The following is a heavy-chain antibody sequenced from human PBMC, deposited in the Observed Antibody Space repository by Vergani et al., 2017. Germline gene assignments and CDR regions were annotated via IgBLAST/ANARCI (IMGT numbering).Heavy chain of an antibody. Sequence: EVQLVESGGGLVKPGGSLRLSCAASGFTFSSYSMNWVRQAPGKGLEWVSSISSSSSYIYYADSVKGRFTISRDNAKISLYLQMNSLRAEDTAVYYCARDMREYCSSTSCYSYYGMDVWGQGTTVTVSS. V-gene: IGHV3-21*01. J-gene: IGHJ6*02. CDR2: ISSSSSYI. D-gene: IGHD2-2*01. CDR3: ARDMREYCSSTSCYSYYGMDV. CDR1: GFTFSSYS.